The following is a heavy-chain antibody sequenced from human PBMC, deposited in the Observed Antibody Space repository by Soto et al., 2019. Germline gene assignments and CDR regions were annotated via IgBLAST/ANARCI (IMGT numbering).Heavy chain of an antibody. V-gene: IGHV4-39*01. Sequence: PSETLSLTCTISGGSISISSYFWGWIRQPPGEGLEWIGRFYKSGSTYYNPSRKSRVTISVDTSKTQFSLKLSSVTAADTAVYYCARGRTLDYWGQGTLVTVSS. CDR2: FYKSGST. J-gene: IGHJ4*02. CDR3: ARGRTLDY. CDR1: GGSISISSYF.